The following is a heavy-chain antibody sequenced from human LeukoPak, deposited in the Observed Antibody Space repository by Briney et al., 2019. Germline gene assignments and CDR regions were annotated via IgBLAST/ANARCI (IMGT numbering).Heavy chain of an antibody. J-gene: IGHJ4*02. CDR3: ARAYSGYSIDF. V-gene: IGHV1-46*01. D-gene: IGHD3-22*01. Sequence: ASVKVSCKASGYTFTSYYIHWVRQAPGHGLVWMGIIYPSGGGSSYAQKFQDRVTMTRDTSTSTVYMELSSLTSEDTAVYYCARAYSGYSIDFWGQGTLVTVSS. CDR2: IYPSGGGS. CDR1: GYTFTSYY.